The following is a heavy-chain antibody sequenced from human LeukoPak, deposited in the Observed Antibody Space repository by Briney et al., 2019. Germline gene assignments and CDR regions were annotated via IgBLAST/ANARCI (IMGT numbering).Heavy chain of an antibody. D-gene: IGHD3-22*01. Sequence: GGSLRLSCAASGFTFSSYAMSWVRQAPGKGLEWVSAISGSGGSTYYADSVKGRFTISRDNSKNTLYPQMNSLRAEDTAVYYCAKDHYYDSSGYGIRGQGTLVTVSS. CDR2: ISGSGGST. CDR3: AKDHYYDSSGYGI. CDR1: GFTFSSYA. V-gene: IGHV3-23*01. J-gene: IGHJ4*02.